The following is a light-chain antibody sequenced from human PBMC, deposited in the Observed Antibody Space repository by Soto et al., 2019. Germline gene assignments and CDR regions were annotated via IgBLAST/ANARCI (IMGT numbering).Light chain of an antibody. CDR2: GAS. J-gene: IGKJ4*01. V-gene: IGKV3-20*01. CDR3: QQYGSSPLT. CDR1: ESVSDNY. Sequence: EIVLTQSPGTLSLSPGERATLSCRASESVSDNYLAWYQQRSGQAPRLGIYGASSRASAVPVRFSGSGAGADFTLTISRLEPEDVAVYYCQQYGSSPLTFGGGPKVDIK.